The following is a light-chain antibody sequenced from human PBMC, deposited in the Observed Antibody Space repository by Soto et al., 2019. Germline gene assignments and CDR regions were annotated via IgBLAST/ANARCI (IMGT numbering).Light chain of an antibody. CDR1: QDISNY. V-gene: IGKV1-33*01. J-gene: IGKJ1*01. CDR3: QQYNSYSKT. Sequence: DIQMTQSPSSLSACLGDRVTITCQASQDISNYLNWYQQKPGKAPKLLIFDASSLESGVPSRFSGSGSGTEFTLTVSSLQPDDFATYYCQQYNSYSKTFGQGTKVDIK. CDR2: DAS.